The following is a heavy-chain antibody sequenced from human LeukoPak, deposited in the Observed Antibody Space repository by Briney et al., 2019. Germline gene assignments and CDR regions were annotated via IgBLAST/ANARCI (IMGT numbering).Heavy chain of an antibody. Sequence: GGSLRLSCAASGFTFSGCAMRWVRQAPGKGLAWVSAIRGSGGTTYYADSVRGRFTISRDNSKNTLFLQMNSLRAEDTAVYYCAKGLYDWLSDTDYWGQGTLVTVSS. CDR1: GFTFSGCA. J-gene: IGHJ4*02. D-gene: IGHD3-9*01. CDR3: AKGLYDWLSDTDY. V-gene: IGHV3-23*01. CDR2: IRGSGGTT.